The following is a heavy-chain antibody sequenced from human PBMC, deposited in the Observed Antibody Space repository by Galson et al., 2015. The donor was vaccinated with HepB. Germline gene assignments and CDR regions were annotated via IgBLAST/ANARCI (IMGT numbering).Heavy chain of an antibody. Sequence: CAISGDSVSSHRAAWNWIRQSPSRGLEWLGRTYYRSKWSSDYAASVKSRITINADTSKNQFSLQLNSVTPEDTAVYYCARGHYYDSTGAHYSDYWGQGTLVTVSS. CDR1: GDSVSSHRAA. J-gene: IGHJ4*02. CDR2: TYYRSKWSS. V-gene: IGHV6-1*01. CDR3: ARGHYYDSTGAHYSDY. D-gene: IGHD3-22*01.